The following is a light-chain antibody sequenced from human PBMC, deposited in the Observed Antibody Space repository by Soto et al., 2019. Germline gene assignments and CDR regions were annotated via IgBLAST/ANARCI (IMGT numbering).Light chain of an antibody. CDR3: QQSNNWPLT. CDR2: DAP. V-gene: IGKV3-15*01. CDR1: QRVSSD. J-gene: IGKJ4*01. Sequence: IVLTQSPATLSVSPGERATLSCRASQRVSSDVAWFQPRPDQAPRLLIYDAPTRATGIPARCSGSGSGTEFTLTISSLQSEDFVIYYCQQSNNWPLTFGGGTKVEVK.